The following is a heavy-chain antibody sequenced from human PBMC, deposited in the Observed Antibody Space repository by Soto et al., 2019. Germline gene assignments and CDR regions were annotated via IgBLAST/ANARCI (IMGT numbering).Heavy chain of an antibody. CDR1: GGTFSTYA. Sequence: QVQLVQSGAEVKEPGSSVKVSCQSSGGTFSTYAFTWVRQAPGQRLEWMGGIIPIFGAANYAQKFQGRVYISADESTTTAFMELSSLRSEDTAVYYCARGGERIAFEDWGQGTRVTVSS. D-gene: IGHD4-17*01. CDR2: IIPIFGAA. J-gene: IGHJ4*02. V-gene: IGHV1-69*01. CDR3: ARGGERIAFED.